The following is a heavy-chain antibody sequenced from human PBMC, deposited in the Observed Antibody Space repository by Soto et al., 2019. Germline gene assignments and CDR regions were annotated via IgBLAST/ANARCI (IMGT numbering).Heavy chain of an antibody. D-gene: IGHD3-3*01. J-gene: IGHJ6*03. CDR3: AKGVGYDFWSGYYYYYYYYMDV. CDR2: ISGSGGST. V-gene: IGHV3-23*01. CDR1: GFTFSSYA. Sequence: GGSLRLSCAASGFTFSSYAMSWVRQAPGKGLEWVSAISGSGGSTYYADSVKGRFTISRDNSKNTLYVQMNSLKAGDAAVYYCAKGVGYDFWSGYYYYYYYYMDVWGKGTTVTVSS.